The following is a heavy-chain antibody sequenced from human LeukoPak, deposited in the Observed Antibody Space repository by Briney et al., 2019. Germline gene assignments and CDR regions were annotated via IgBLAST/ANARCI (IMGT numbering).Heavy chain of an antibody. V-gene: IGHV4-59*12. CDR3: ATILVRRSEGHDFYSSRDV. J-gene: IGHJ6*03. Sequence: PSETLSLICTVSGRTNSTYSWIGVPQPPGKGLEWIGSMYYSGYTTYNPSLKSRVTVSVDTSKKQFSLKLTSVTASRTAVCCWATILVRRSEGHDFYSSRDVWGKGTTVTVSS. CDR2: MYYSGYT. CDR1: GRTNSTYS. D-gene: IGHD3-10*01.